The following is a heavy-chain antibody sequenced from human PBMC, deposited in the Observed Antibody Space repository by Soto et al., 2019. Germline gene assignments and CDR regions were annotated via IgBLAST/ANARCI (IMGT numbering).Heavy chain of an antibody. Sequence: GGSLRLSCAASGFTFDDYAMHWVRQAPGKGLEWVSGTSWNSGSIGYADSVKGRFTIPRDNAKNSLYLQMNSLRAEDTALYYCANLDYGYYYENGYWGQGTLVTVSS. CDR1: GFTFDDYA. J-gene: IGHJ4*02. V-gene: IGHV3-9*01. CDR2: TSWNSGSI. D-gene: IGHD3-22*01. CDR3: ANLDYGYYYENGY.